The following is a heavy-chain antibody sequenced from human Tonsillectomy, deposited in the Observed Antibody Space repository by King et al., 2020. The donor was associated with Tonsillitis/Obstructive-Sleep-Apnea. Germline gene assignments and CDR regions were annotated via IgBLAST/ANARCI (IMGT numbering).Heavy chain of an antibody. J-gene: IGHJ4*02. Sequence: QLVQSGGGLVQPGRSLRLSCAASGFTFDDYAMHWVRHAPGKGLEWVSGISWNSGSIGYADSVKGRFTISRDNAKNSLYLQMNSLRAEDTALYYCAKDIRVVPSAYLDYWGQGTLVTVSS. V-gene: IGHV3-9*01. CDR3: AKDIRVVPSAYLDY. D-gene: IGHD2-2*01. CDR2: ISWNSGSI. CDR1: GFTFDDYA.